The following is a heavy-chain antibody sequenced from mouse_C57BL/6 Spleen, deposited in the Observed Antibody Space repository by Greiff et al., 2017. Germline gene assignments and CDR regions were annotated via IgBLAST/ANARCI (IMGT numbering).Heavy chain of an antibody. D-gene: IGHD4-1*02. V-gene: IGHV1-39*01. J-gene: IGHJ4*01. CDR3: ARSATGPGAMDY. CDR2: INPNYGTT. CDR1: GYSFTDYN. Sequence: EVQLQQSGPELVKPGASVKISCKASGYSFTDYNLNWVKQSNGKSLEWIGVINPNYGTTSYNQKFKGKATLTVDQSSSSAYMQLNSLTSEDSAVYYWARSATGPGAMDYWGQGTSVTVSS.